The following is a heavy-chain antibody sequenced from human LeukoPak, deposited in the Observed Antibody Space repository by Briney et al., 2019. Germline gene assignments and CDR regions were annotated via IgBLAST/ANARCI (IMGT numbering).Heavy chain of an antibody. V-gene: IGHV4-59*12. J-gene: IGHJ2*01. CDR3: ARSSSGYYPSNWYFDL. CDR2: NYYSGST. D-gene: IGHD3-22*01. CDR1: GGSISSYY. Sequence: SESLSLTYTVAGGSISSYYWSWIRPPPGKGQEWIGYNYYSGSTNYNPSLKSRVTISVDTSKNQFSLKLSSVTAADTAVYYCARSSSGYYPSNWYFDLWGRGTLVTVSS.